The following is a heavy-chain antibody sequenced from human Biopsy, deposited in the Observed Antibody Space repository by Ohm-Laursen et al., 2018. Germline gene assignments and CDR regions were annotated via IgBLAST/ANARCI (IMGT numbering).Heavy chain of an antibody. CDR1: GITFNSDW. CDR2: IREHGNEE. CDR3: ARGNGPSA. Sequence: SLRLSCTAPGITFNSDWMSWVRQAPEKGLEWVAIIREHGNEEFYVDSVKGRFTISGDNARNSVYLQMNSLRAEDTAIYYCARGNGPSAWGQGTLVTVSS. V-gene: IGHV3-7*04. D-gene: IGHD4-11*01. J-gene: IGHJ5*02.